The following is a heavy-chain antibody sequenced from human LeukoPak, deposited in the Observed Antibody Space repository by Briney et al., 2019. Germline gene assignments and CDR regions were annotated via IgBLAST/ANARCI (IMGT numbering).Heavy chain of an antibody. Sequence: PGGSLRLSCAASGFTFSSYAMHWVRQAPGKGLEWVAVISYDGSNKYYADSVKGRFTISRDNSKNTLYLQMNSLRAEDTAVYYCARDSRIAAAGYGGNYYYYYMDVWGKGTTVTVSS. CDR3: ARDSRIAAAGYGGNYYYYYMDV. V-gene: IGHV3-30*01. CDR1: GFTFSSYA. J-gene: IGHJ6*03. D-gene: IGHD6-13*01. CDR2: ISYDGSNK.